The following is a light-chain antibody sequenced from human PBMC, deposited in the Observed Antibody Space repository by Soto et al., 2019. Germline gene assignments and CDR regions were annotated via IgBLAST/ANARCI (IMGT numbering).Light chain of an antibody. CDR2: GAS. CDR3: QQYNNWPRT. CDR1: QSVSSD. V-gene: IGKV3-15*01. Sequence: EIVMTQSPATLSVSPGERATLSFRASQSVSSDLAWYHQQTGKAPRILIYGASTRDTGVPARFSGSGSGTECTLTINRLQSEDFEVYYCQQYNNWPRTFGQGTKVDIK. J-gene: IGKJ1*01.